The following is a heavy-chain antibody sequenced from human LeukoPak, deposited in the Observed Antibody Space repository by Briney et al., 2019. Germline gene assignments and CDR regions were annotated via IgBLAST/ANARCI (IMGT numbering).Heavy chain of an antibody. CDR1: GGSVSSGSYY. J-gene: IGHJ4*02. CDR3: ARGLQY. CDR2: IYYSGST. Sequence: PSETLSLTCTVSGGSVSSGSYYWSWIRQPPGKGLEWIGYIYYSGSTNYNPSLKSRATISVDTSKNQFSLKLSSVTAADTAVYYCARGLQYWGQGTLVTVSS. V-gene: IGHV4-61*01.